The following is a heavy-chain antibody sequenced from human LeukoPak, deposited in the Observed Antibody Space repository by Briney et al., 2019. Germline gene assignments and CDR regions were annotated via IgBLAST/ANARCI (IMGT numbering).Heavy chain of an antibody. D-gene: IGHD3-10*01. CDR2: IWYDGSNK. CDR3: ARTAGSSDPFDY. V-gene: IGHV3-33*01. Sequence: GGSLRLSCAASGFTFSSYGMHWVRQAPGKGLEWVAVIWYDGSNKYYADSVKGRFTISRDNSKNTLYLQMNSLRAEDTAVYYCARTAGSSDPFDYWGQGTLVTVSS. J-gene: IGHJ4*02. CDR1: GFTFSSYG.